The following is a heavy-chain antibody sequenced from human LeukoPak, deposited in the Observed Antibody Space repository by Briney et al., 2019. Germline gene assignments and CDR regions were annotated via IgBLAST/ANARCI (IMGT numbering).Heavy chain of an antibody. D-gene: IGHD4-17*01. CDR1: GFTFSRHW. J-gene: IGHJ4*02. CDR3: ARGPDFGDRLDYFDY. V-gene: IGHV3-7*01. CDR2: IKQDGSQ. Sequence: GGSLRLSCAASGFTFSRHWMGWVRQAPGKGLEWVASIKQDGSQYYVDSVKGRLFISRENAKNSVTLQINSLTGEDTAVYYCARGPDFGDRLDYFDYWGQGTLVTVS.